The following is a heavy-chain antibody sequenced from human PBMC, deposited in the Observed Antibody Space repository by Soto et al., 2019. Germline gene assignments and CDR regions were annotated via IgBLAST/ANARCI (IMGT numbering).Heavy chain of an antibody. J-gene: IGHJ6*02. Sequence: QIQLVQSGGEVKKPGASVKVSCKSSGYNFISHSITWVRQAPGQGLEWMGRISAYNGNTNHAQKFQGRLTMTTHTATSTAYRALRGLRSDDTVVYYCARGAFCGGAPGCRDRDVWGQGPRVTVS. CDR2: ISAYNGNT. CDR1: GYNFISHS. V-gene: IGHV1-18*01. D-gene: IGHD2-21*01. CDR3: ARGAFCGGAPGCRDRDV.